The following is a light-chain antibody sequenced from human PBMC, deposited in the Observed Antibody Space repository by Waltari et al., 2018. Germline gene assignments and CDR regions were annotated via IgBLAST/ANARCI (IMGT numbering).Light chain of an antibody. CDR3: QQRSNWHT. V-gene: IGKV3-11*01. CDR2: DAS. Sequence: EIIFTQSPATLSLSPGERATLSCRASQSVSNSLAWYQQKPGQAPRLLISDASNRATGIPARFSGSGSGTDFTLTISSLEPEDFAVYYCQQRSNWHTFGQGTKLEIK. CDR1: QSVSNS. J-gene: IGKJ2*01.